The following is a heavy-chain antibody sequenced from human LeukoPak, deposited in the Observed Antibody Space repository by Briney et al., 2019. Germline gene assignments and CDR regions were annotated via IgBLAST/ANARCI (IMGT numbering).Heavy chain of an antibody. CDR2: ISGSDSST. Sequence: GGSLRLSCAASGFTFSRFTINWVRQAPGKGLEWVSGISGSDSSTYYADSVKGRFTISRDNSKNTMYQQMNSLRAEDTAVYYCARDFRGVTSRYYYYGMDVWGQGTTVTVSS. CDR1: GFTFSRFT. D-gene: IGHD4-17*01. V-gene: IGHV3-23*01. CDR3: ARDFRGVTSRYYYYGMDV. J-gene: IGHJ6*02.